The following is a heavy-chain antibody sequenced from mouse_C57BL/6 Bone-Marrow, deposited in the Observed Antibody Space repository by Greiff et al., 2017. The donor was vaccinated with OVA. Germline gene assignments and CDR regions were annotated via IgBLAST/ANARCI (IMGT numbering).Heavy chain of an antibody. CDR1: GFTFSSYT. D-gene: IGHD4-1*01. J-gene: IGHJ4*01. V-gene: IGHV5-9*01. CDR2: ISGGGGNT. CDR3: ARPLWDGYDMDY. Sequence: EVQRVESGGGLVKPGGSLKLSCAASGFTFSSYTMSWVRQTPEKRLEWVATISGGGGNTYYPDSVKGRFTISRDNAKNTLYLQMSSLRSEDTALYYCARPLWDGYDMDYWGQGTSVTVSS.